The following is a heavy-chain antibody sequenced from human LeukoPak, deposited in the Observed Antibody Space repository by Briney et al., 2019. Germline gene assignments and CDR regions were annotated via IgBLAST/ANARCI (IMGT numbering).Heavy chain of an antibody. D-gene: IGHD6-13*01. J-gene: IGHJ5*02. Sequence: SQTLSLTCAISGDSVSSNSAARNWIRQSPSRGLEWLGRTYYRSKWYNDYAVSVKSRITTKPDTSKNQFSLQLNSVTPEDTAVYYCARAVSSPGPTNWFDPWGQGTLVTVSS. CDR1: GDSVSSNSAA. V-gene: IGHV6-1*01. CDR2: TYYRSKWYN. CDR3: ARAVSSPGPTNWFDP.